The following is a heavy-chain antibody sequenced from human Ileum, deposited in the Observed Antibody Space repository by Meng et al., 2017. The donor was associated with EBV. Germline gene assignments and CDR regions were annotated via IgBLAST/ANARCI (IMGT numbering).Heavy chain of an antibody. D-gene: IGHD3-10*01. V-gene: IGHV4-59*12. CDR3: AGDYGSGSYRFDY. CDR2: VYKSGST. CDR1: GDSFSSYD. Sequence: QGKLQELGPGLVKPSGTLSLTCIVSGDSFSSYDWSWIRQPPGKGLEWIGYVYKSGSTIYNPSLQSRVTISMDTSKNQFSLRLRSVTAADTAVYYCAGDYGSGSYRFDYWGQGTLVTVSS. J-gene: IGHJ4*02.